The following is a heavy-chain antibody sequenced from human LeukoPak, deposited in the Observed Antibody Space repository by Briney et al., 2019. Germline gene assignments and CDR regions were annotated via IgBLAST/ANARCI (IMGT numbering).Heavy chain of an antibody. CDR1: GYTFTHYY. CDR3: ARDEGPPRYNWNYGGPDF. CDR2: INLSGGST. D-gene: IGHD1-7*01. V-gene: IGHV1-46*01. J-gene: IGHJ4*02. Sequence: ASVKVSCKTSGYTFTHYYMHWVRQAPRQGLEWMGIINLSGGSTSYAQKFQGRVTLTRDTSTSTVYMELSSLSSEDTAVYYCARDEGPPRYNWNYGGPDFWGQGTLVTVLS.